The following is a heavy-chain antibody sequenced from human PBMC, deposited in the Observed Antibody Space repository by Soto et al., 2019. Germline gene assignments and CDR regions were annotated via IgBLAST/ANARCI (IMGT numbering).Heavy chain of an antibody. Sequence: SETLSLTCAVYGGSFSGYYWSWIRQPPGKGLEWIGEINHSGSTNYNPSLKSRVTISVDTSKNQFSLKLSSVTAADTAVYYCARGWIADYWGQGTLVTVSS. CDR1: GGSFSGYY. V-gene: IGHV4-34*01. J-gene: IGHJ4*02. CDR3: ARGWIADY. CDR2: INHSGST. D-gene: IGHD1-1*01.